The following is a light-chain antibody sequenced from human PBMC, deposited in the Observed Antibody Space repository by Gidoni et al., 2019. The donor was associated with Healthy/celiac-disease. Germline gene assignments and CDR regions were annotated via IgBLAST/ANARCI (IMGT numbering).Light chain of an antibody. CDR1: SSDVGGYNY. V-gene: IGLV2-14*01. Sequence: QSALTQPAPVSGSPGQSITISCTGTSSDVGGYNYVSWYQQHPGKAPKLMIYDVSNRPSGVSKRFSGSKSGNTASLTSSGLQAEDEADYYCSSYTSSSTLYVFGTGTKVTVL. CDR2: DVS. J-gene: IGLJ1*01. CDR3: SSYTSSSTLYV.